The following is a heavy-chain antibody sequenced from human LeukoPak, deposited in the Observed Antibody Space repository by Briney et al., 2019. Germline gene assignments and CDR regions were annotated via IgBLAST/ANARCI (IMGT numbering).Heavy chain of an antibody. Sequence: SETLSLTCTVSGYSISSGYYWGWIRQPPGKGLEWIGSIYHSGNTYYNPSLKSRVTISVDTSKNQFSLKLSSVTAADTAVYYCARHSPIAAPYYDYWGQGTLVTVSS. V-gene: IGHV4-38-2*02. D-gene: IGHD6-6*01. CDR2: IYHSGNT. J-gene: IGHJ4*02. CDR3: ARHSPIAAPYYDY. CDR1: GYSISSGYY.